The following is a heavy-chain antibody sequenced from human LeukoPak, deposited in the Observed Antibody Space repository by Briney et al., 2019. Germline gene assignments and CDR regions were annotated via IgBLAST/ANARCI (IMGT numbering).Heavy chain of an antibody. V-gene: IGHV1-2*02. CDR3: ARXLKVRGPVDY. CDR1: GYTFIGYY. J-gene: IGHJ4*02. D-gene: IGHD3-10*01. CDR2: IKPSSGGT. Sequence: VKVXXXASGYTFIGYYIHWVRQAPGQGLEWMGWIKPSSGGTNYAQKFQGRVTMTRDTSISTAYMELSRLGSDDTAVYYCARXLKVRGPVDYWGQGSLVTVSS.